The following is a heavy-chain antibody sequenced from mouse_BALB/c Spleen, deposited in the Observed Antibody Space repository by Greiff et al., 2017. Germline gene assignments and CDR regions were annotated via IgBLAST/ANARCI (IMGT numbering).Heavy chain of an antibody. D-gene: IGHD2-10*02. J-gene: IGHJ4*01. CDR1: GYAFSSYW. Sequence: VKLVESGAELVRPGSSVKISCKASGYAFSSYWMNWVKQRPGQGLEWIGQIYPGDGDTNYNGKFKGKATLTADKSSSTAYMQLSSLTSEDSAVYFCARKMYGNYDAMDYWGQGTSVTVSS. CDR2: IYPGDGDT. CDR3: ARKMYGNYDAMDY. V-gene: IGHV1-80*01.